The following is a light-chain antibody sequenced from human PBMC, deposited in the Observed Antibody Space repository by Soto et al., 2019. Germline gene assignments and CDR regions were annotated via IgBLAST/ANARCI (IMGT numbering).Light chain of an antibody. CDR2: AAS. CDR3: QQSTNNPLT. J-gene: IGKJ4*01. Sequence: DIQMTQSPSSLSASVGDRVTITCRASQTINNYVSWYQQKPGKAPKSLIYAASTLQRGVPTRFSGSGSGTDFTLTINSLQTEDSAIYYCQQSTNNPLTFGQGTKVEI. CDR1: QTINNY. V-gene: IGKV1-39*01.